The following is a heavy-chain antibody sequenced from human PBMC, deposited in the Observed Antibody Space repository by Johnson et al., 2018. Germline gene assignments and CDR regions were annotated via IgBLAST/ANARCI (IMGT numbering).Heavy chain of an antibody. J-gene: IGHJ6*02. D-gene: IGHD5-18*01. CDR2: IRSKTYGGTT. CDR3: ARIPVDTNTVTHYYYGVDV. Sequence: EVQLVETGGGLVKPGRSLRLSCTASGFTFGDAAMSWFRQGPGKGLEWVGFIRSKTYGGTTEYAASVKGRFTISRDDSKGIGYLKMHSMKTEDTAVYYCARIPVDTNTVTHYYYGVDVWGPGTTFTVSS. V-gene: IGHV3-49*05. CDR1: GFTFGDAA.